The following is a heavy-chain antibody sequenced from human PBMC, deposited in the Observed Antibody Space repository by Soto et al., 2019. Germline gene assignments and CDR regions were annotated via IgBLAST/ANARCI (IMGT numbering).Heavy chain of an antibody. CDR3: VRTTEWFDP. J-gene: IGHJ5*02. V-gene: IGHV4-39*01. CDR1: GGSISSSSYY. Sequence: PSETLSLTCTVSGGSISSSSYYWGWIRQPPGKGLEWIGSIYYSGSTYYNPSLKSRVTISVDTSKNQFSLKLSYVTAAETAVYYCVRTTEWFDPCGQEYLVTVSA. D-gene: IGHD4-17*01. CDR2: IYYSGST.